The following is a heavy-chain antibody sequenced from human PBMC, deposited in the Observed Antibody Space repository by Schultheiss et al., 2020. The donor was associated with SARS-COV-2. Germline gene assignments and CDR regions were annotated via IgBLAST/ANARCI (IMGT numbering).Heavy chain of an antibody. D-gene: IGHD3-22*01. CDR2: ISYDGSNK. J-gene: IGHJ4*02. CDR3: ARGDSSGFHVDY. Sequence: GESLKISCVASGFTFSAYAMHWVRQAPGKGLEWVAVISYDGSNKYYADSVKGRFTISRDNAKNSLYLQMNSLRAEDTAVYYCARGDSSGFHVDYWGQGTLVTVSS. V-gene: IGHV3-30*04. CDR1: GFTFSAYA.